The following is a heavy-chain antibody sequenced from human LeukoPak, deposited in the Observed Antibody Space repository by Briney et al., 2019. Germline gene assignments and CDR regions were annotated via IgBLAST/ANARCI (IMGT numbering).Heavy chain of an antibody. CDR2: IYYSGST. J-gene: IGHJ4*02. CDR1: GGSISSSSYY. D-gene: IGHD6-19*01. V-gene: IGHV4-39*01. Sequence: PSETLSLTCTVSGGSISSSSYYWGWIRQPPGRGLEWIGSIYYSGSTYYNPSLKSRVNISVDTSKNQFSLKLSSVTAADTAVYYCARGVAVAGSFDYWGQGPLVTVSS. CDR3: ARGVAVAGSFDY.